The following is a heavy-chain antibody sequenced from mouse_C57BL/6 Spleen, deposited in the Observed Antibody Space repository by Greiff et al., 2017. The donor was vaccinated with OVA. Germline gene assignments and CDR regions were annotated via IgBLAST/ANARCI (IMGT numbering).Heavy chain of an antibody. V-gene: IGHV1-69*01. CDR2: IDPSDSYT. CDR3: ARRNGYYRYFDY. J-gene: IGHJ2*01. D-gene: IGHD2-3*01. Sequence: QVQLQQPGAELVMPGASVKLSCKASGYTFTSYWMHWVKQRPGQGLEWIGEIDPSDSYTNYNQKFKGKSTLTVDKSSSTAYMQLSSLTSEDSAVYYCARRNGYYRYFDYWGQGTTLTVSS. CDR1: GYTFTSYW.